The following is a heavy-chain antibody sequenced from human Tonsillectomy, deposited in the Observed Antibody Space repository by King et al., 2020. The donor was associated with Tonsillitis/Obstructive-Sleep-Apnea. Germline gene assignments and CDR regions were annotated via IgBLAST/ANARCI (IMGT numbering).Heavy chain of an antibody. CDR1: GGSFSGYF. J-gene: IGHJ4*02. V-gene: IGHV4-34*01. Sequence: VQLQQWGAGLLKPSETLSLTCAVYGGSFSGYFCTWIRQPPGKGLEWIGEINHSGSTNYDPSLKSRVTISVDTSKNQLSLKLSSVTAADTAVYYCASRQWQQRRAFYYWGQGTLVTVSS. CDR3: ASRQWQQRRAFYY. CDR2: INHSGST. D-gene: IGHD6-25*01.